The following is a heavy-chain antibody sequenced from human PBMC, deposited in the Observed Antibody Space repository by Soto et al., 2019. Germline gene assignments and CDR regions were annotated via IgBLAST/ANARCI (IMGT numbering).Heavy chain of an antibody. D-gene: IGHD5-18*01. CDR3: ARDMQLSEGTDLLGYYYYGMDV. CDR1: GYTFTSYG. Sequence: ASVKVSCKASGYTFTSYGISWVRQAPGQGLEWMGWISAYNGNTNYAQKLQGRVTMTTDTSTSTAYMELRSLRSDDTAVYYCARDMQLSEGTDLLGYYYYGMDVWGQGTTVTVSS. V-gene: IGHV1-18*04. CDR2: ISAYNGNT. J-gene: IGHJ6*02.